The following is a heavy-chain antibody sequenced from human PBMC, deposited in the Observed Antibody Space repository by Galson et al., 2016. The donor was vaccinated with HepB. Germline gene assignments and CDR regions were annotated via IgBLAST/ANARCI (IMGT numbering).Heavy chain of an antibody. CDR2: NSGYNGIT. CDR3: ARECGGECYYFDS. J-gene: IGHJ4*02. V-gene: IGHV1-18*01. CDR1: GYTFSNYG. Sequence: SVKVSCKASGYTFSNYGITWVRQAPGQGLEWMGWNSGYNGITKYAQKVQGRATMTTDTSTSTAYMELRSLRSDDTAVYYCARECGGECYYFDSWGQGTVVTVSS. D-gene: IGHD2-21*01.